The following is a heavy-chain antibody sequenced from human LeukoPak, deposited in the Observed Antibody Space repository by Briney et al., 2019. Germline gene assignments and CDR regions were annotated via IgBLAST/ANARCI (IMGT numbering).Heavy chain of an antibody. CDR3: ARDGSLPDY. Sequence: GGSLRLSCAASGFAFSNSWMHWVRQSPRKGLVWVSRIISDGSRTSYADSVKGRFTISRDNAKNTLYLQMNSLRAEDTAVYYCARDGSLPDYWGQGTLVTVSS. CDR2: IISDGSRT. CDR1: GFAFSNSW. J-gene: IGHJ4*02. V-gene: IGHV3-74*01.